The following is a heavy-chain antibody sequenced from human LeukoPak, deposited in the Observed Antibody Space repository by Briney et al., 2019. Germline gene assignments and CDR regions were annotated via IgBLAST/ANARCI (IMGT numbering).Heavy chain of an antibody. J-gene: IGHJ4*02. V-gene: IGHV3-21*01. Sequence: PGGSLRLSCAASGFTFSSYSMNWVRQAPGKGLEWVSSISSSSSYIYYADSVKGRFTISRDNAKNSLYLQMNSLRAEDTAVYYCARVSVYCSGGSCYDYWGQGTLVTVFS. CDR3: ARVSVYCSGGSCYDY. D-gene: IGHD2-15*01. CDR1: GFTFSSYS. CDR2: ISSSSSYI.